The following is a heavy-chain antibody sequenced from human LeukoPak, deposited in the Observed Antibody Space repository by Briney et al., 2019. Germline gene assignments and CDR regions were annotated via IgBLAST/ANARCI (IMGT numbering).Heavy chain of an antibody. CDR1: GYTFTGYY. CDR2: INPNSGGT. D-gene: IGHD5-18*01. Sequence: ASVKVSCKASGYTFTGYYMHWVRQAPGQGLEWMGWINPNSGGTNYAQKFQGRVTMTRDTSISTVYMELSRLRSDDTAVYYCARDLGDTAISDYWGQGTLVTVSS. CDR3: ARDLGDTAISDY. V-gene: IGHV1-2*02. J-gene: IGHJ4*02.